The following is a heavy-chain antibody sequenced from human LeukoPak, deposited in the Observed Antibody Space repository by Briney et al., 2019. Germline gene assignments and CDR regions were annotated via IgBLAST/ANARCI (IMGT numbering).Heavy chain of an antibody. CDR1: GGSFSGYY. Sequence: KPSETLSLTCAVYGGSFSGYYWSWIRQPPGKGLEWIGEINHSGSTNYNPSLKSRVTISVDTSKNQFSLKLSSVTAADTAVYYCAREVVGAVAGTPRSYYYYMDVWGKGTTVTVSS. V-gene: IGHV4-34*01. J-gene: IGHJ6*03. CDR2: INHSGST. D-gene: IGHD6-19*01. CDR3: AREVVGAVAGTPRSYYYYMDV.